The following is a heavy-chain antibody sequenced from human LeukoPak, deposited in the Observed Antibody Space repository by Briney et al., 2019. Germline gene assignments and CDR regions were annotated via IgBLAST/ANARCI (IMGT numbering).Heavy chain of an antibody. D-gene: IGHD1-14*01. CDR2: IYYSGST. J-gene: IGHJ4*02. CDR1: GGSIRSYY. Sequence: PSETLSLTCTVSGGSIRSYYWSWIRQPPGKGLEWIGYIYYSGSTKYNPSLKSRATISVDTSKKQFSLKLSSVTAADTAVYYCATGESLDYWGQGTLVTVSS. V-gene: IGHV4-59*12. CDR3: ATGESLDY.